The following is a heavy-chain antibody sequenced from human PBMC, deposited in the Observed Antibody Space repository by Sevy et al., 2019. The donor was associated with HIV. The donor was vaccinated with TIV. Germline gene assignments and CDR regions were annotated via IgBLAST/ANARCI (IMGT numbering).Heavy chain of an antibody. CDR2: IWYDGSNK. CDR1: GFTFSSYG. V-gene: IGHV3-33*01. J-gene: IGHJ6*02. Sequence: SLKISCAASGFTFSSYGMHWVRQAPGKGLEWVAVIWYDGSNKYYADSVKGRFTISRDNSKNTLYLQMNSLRAEDTAVYYCARDLSGVDTAMGYYYYGMDVWGQGTTVTVSS. D-gene: IGHD5-18*01. CDR3: ARDLSGVDTAMGYYYYGMDV.